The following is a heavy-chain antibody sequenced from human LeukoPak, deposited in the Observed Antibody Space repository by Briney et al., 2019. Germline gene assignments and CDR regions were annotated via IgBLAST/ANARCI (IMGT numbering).Heavy chain of an antibody. CDR1: GFTFSSYG. V-gene: IGHV3-33*01. J-gene: IGHJ4*02. CDR3: ARGGYFDWLLKDY. CDR2: IWYDGSNK. D-gene: IGHD3-9*01. Sequence: AGGPLRLSCAASGFTFSSYGMHWVRQAPGKGLEWVAVIWYDGSNKYYADSVKGRFTISRDNSKNTLYLQMNSLRAEDTAVYYCARGGYFDWLLKDYWGQGTLVTVSS.